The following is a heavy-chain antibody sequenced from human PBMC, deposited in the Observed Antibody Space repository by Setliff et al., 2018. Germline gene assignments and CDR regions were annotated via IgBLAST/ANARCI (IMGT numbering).Heavy chain of an antibody. CDR2: ISWSSGSI. J-gene: IGHJ6*02. CDR3: AKGGPVPYYYGMDV. CDR1: GFTFDDYA. D-gene: IGHD2-2*01. Sequence: SLKISCAASGFTFDDYAMHWVRQAPGKGLEWVSGISWSSGSIGYADSVKGRFTISRDNAKNSLYLQMNSLRAEDMALYYCAKGGPVPYYYGMDVWGQGTTVTVSS. V-gene: IGHV3-9*03.